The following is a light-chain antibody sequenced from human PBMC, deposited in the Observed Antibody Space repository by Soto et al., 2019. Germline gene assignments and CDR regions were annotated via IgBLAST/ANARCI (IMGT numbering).Light chain of an antibody. Sequence: QSALTQPASVSGSPGQSITISCTGTSGDVGGYDYVSWYQQSPGKAPKLIIYEVSKRPSGVTNRFSGSKSDNTASLTISGLQAEDEADYYCNSYTGRGTQVFGTGTKLTVL. CDR2: EVS. V-gene: IGLV2-14*01. CDR3: NSYTGRGTQV. J-gene: IGLJ1*01. CDR1: SGDVGGYDY.